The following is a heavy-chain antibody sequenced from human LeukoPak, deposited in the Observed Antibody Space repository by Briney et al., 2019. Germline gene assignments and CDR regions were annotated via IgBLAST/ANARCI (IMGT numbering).Heavy chain of an antibody. D-gene: IGHD6-6*01. V-gene: IGHV3-74*01. CDR2: INTEGSST. CDR1: GFTFSIYW. Sequence: GWSLRLSCAASGFTFSIYWMHWVRQGPGKGLVWVSRINTEGSSTTYAVSVKGRFTISRDNAKNTLYLQMHSLSAEDTDVYYCARGYSRSYRIDYWGQGTLVTVSS. J-gene: IGHJ4*02. CDR3: ARGYSRSYRIDY.